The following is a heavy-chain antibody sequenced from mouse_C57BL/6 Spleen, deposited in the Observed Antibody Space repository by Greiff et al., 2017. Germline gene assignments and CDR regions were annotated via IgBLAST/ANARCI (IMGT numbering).Heavy chain of an antibody. CDR3: ATSYYYGSTSFAY. D-gene: IGHD1-1*01. J-gene: IGHJ3*01. CDR1: GFSLTSYG. V-gene: IGHV2-6*01. Sequence: VQLQESGPGLVAPSQSLSITCTVSGFSLTSYGVDWVRQSPGKGLEWLGVIWGVGGTNYNSALNSRLSISQDHTKSQVFLRMNSLQTDDTAMDYCATSYYYGSTSFAYWGQGTLVTVSA. CDR2: IWGVGGT.